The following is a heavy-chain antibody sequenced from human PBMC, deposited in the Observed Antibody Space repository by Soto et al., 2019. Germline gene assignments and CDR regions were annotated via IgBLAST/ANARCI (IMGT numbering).Heavy chain of an antibody. CDR2: ISYDGSNK. CDR3: ARDRGSGWYKWFDP. J-gene: IGHJ5*02. CDR1: GFTFSSYA. D-gene: IGHD6-19*01. Sequence: QVQLVESGGGVVQPGRSLRLSCAASGFTFSSYAMHWVRQAPGKGLEWVAVISYDGSNKYYADSVKGRFTISRDNSKNTLYLQMNSLRAEDTAVYYCARDRGSGWYKWFDPWGQGTLVTVSS. V-gene: IGHV3-30-3*01.